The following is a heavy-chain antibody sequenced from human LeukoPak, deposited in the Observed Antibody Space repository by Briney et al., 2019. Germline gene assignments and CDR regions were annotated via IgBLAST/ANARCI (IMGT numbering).Heavy chain of an antibody. CDR3: ARDRSVRGFDY. D-gene: IGHD4-11*01. J-gene: IGHJ4*02. CDR2: IKQDGSEK. V-gene: IGHV3-7*01. Sequence: GGSLRLSCTASGFTFSNFWMGWVRQAPGKGLEWVANIKQDGSEKYYVDSVKGRFTISRDNAKNSLYLQMNSLRAEDTAVYYCARDRSVRGFDYWGQGTLVTVSS. CDR1: GFTFSNFW.